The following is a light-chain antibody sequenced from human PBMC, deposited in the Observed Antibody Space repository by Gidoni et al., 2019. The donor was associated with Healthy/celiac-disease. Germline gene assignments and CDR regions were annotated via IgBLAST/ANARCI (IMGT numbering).Light chain of an antibody. CDR2: EDN. Sequence: NFMLTQPHSVPESPGKTVTISCTRSSGSIASNYVQWYQQRAGSSPTTVIYEDNQRPSGVPDRFSGSIDSSSNSASLTISGLKTEDEADYYCQSYDSSIRVFGGGTKLTVL. V-gene: IGLV6-57*01. CDR1: SGSIASNY. J-gene: IGLJ2*01. CDR3: QSYDSSIRV.